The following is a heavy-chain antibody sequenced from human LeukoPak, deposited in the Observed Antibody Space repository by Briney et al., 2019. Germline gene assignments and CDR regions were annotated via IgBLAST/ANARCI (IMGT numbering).Heavy chain of an antibody. V-gene: IGHV3-48*04. CDR3: AKGYCSGGSCYHYYYYMDV. J-gene: IGHJ6*03. Sequence: GGSLRLSCAASGFTFSSYSMNWVRQAPGKGLEWVSYISSSGRTKYYADSVKGRFTISRDNAKNSLYLQMNSLRAEDTAVYYCAKGYCSGGSCYHYYYYMDVWGKGTTVTVSS. D-gene: IGHD2-15*01. CDR1: GFTFSSYS. CDR2: ISSSGRTK.